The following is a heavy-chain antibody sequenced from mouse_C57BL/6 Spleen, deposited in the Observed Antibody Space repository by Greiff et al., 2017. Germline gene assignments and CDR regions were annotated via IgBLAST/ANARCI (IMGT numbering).Heavy chain of an antibody. CDR1: GFTFSSYA. D-gene: IGHD1-1*01. CDR2: ISSGGDYI. CDR3: TSICYYCRDAMDY. Sequence: EVKLEESGDGLVKPGGSLKLSCAASGFTFSSYAMSWVRQTPEKRLEWVAYISSGGDYIYYADTVKGRFTISKDNARNTLYLQMSSLKSEDTAMYYCTSICYYCRDAMDYWGQGTSVTVSS. V-gene: IGHV5-9-1*02. J-gene: IGHJ4*01.